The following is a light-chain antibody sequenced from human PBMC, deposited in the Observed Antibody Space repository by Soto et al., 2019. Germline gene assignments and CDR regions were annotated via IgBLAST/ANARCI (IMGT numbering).Light chain of an antibody. CDR3: QQYNNWQIT. V-gene: IGKV3-15*01. Sequence: EIFMTHAPATLSVSSVERAKLSRSASQSVSSNLAWYKQKHGQANRLIIYGEYTRATGIKDTFSGSGSGKEFTITIRSLQYEDFEVYYCQQYNNWQITCGHGQRRELK. CDR1: QSVSSN. J-gene: IGKJ5*01. CDR2: GEY.